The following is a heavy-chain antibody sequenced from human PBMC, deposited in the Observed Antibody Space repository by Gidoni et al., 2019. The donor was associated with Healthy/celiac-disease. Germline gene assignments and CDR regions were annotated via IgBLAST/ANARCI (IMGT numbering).Heavy chain of an antibody. CDR3: ARRGCSSTSCSFDP. J-gene: IGHJ5*02. CDR1: GFTFDDYA. D-gene: IGHD2-2*01. V-gene: IGHV3-9*01. Sequence: EVQLVESGGGLVQPGRSLRLSCAASGFTFDDYAMHWVRQAPGKGLEWVSGISWNSGSIGYADSVKGRFTISRDNAKNSLYLQMNSLRAEDTALYYCARRGCSSTSCSFDPWGQGTLVTVSS. CDR2: ISWNSGSI.